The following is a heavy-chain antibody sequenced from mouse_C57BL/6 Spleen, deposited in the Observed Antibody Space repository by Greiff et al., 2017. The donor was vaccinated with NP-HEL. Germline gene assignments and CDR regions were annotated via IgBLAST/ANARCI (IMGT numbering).Heavy chain of an antibody. CDR2: IYPGGGYT. J-gene: IGHJ2*01. Sequence: VQGVESGAELVRPGTSVKMSCKASGYTFTNYWIGWAKQRPGHGLEWIGDIYPGGGYTNYNEKFKGKATLTADKSSSTAYMQFSSLTSEDSAIYYCARGYDDYFDYWGQGTTLTVSS. CDR1: GYTFTNYW. V-gene: IGHV1-63*01. CDR3: ARGYDDYFDY. D-gene: IGHD2-2*01.